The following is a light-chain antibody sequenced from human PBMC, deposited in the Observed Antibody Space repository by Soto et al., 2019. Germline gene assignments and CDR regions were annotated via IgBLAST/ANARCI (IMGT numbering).Light chain of an antibody. V-gene: IGLV3-21*02. CDR1: NIGSKS. CDR2: DDR. Sequence: SYELTQPPSVSVAPGQTARITCGEDNIGSKSVHWYQQKPGQAPVLVVYDDRDRPSGIPERFSGSNSGNTATLTISRVEAGDEADYYCQVWAGSSDHYVFGTGTKV. J-gene: IGLJ1*01. CDR3: QVWAGSSDHYV.